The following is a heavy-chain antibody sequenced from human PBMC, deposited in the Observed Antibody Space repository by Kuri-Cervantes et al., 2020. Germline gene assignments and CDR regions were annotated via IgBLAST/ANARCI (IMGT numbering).Heavy chain of an antibody. CDR2: MSGSGDST. J-gene: IGHJ5*02. D-gene: IGHD1-7*01. CDR1: GFTFSSYA. Sequence: LSLTCAASGFTFSSYAMSWVRQAPGKGLEWVSVMSGSGDSTYYADSVKGRFTISRDNSKHTLYLQMNSLKAEDTAVYYCAKARWLELPTNWFDPWGQGTLVTVSS. V-gene: IGHV3-23*01. CDR3: AKARWLELPTNWFDP.